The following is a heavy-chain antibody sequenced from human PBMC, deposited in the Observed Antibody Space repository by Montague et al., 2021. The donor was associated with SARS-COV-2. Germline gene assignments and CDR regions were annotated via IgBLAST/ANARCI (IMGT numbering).Heavy chain of an antibody. CDR1: GGSISSYY. D-gene: IGHD2-2*01. J-gene: IGHJ6*02. CDR2: ISYTGST. Sequence: SETLSLTCTVFGGSISSYYWSWIRHPPGRGLQWIGHISYTGSTNYNPSLNSRVTISVDTSKNHFTLRLSPVSAADTVVYYCANFRRTQLLFGTLYYGMDVWGQGTPVTVSS. V-gene: IGHV4-59*01. CDR3: ANFRRTQLLFGTLYYGMDV.